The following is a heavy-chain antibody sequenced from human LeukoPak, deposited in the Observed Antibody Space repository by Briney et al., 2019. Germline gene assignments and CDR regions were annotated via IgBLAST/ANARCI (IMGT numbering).Heavy chain of an antibody. J-gene: IGHJ4*02. CDR2: INHSGST. D-gene: IGHD1-26*01. CDR1: GGSFSGYY. CDR3: ARGLGGSYQNDY. Sequence: PSETLSLTRAVYGGSFSGYYWSWIRQPPGKGLEWIGEINHSGSTNYNPSLKSRVTISVDTSKNQFSLKLSSVTAADTAVYYCARGLGGSYQNDYWGQGTLVTVSS. V-gene: IGHV4-34*01.